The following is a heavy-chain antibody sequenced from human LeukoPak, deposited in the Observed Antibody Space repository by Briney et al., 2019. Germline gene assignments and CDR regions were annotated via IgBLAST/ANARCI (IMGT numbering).Heavy chain of an antibody. D-gene: IGHD3-10*01. CDR1: GGTFSSYA. CDR2: IIPILGIA. V-gene: IGHV1-69*04. Sequence: SVKVSCKASGGTFSSYAISWVRQAPGQGLEWMGRIIPILGIANYAQKFQGRVTITADKSTSTAYMELSSLRSEDTAVYYCARGRGDYGSGSVFYGMDVWGQGTAVTVSS. J-gene: IGHJ6*02. CDR3: ARGRGDYGSGSVFYGMDV.